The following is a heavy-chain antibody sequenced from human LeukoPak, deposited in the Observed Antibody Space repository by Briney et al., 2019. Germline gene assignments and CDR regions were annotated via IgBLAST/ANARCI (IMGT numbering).Heavy chain of an antibody. Sequence: AGSLRLSCAASGFTFSSYGMHWVRQPPGKGLEWVAFIRYNGSNKYYADSVKGRFNISRDNSKNTRYLRMNSLRAEYTAVYYCAKVTYDSSGYNDYWGQGTLVTVSS. CDR3: AKVTYDSSGYNDY. CDR2: IRYNGSNK. CDR1: GFTFSSYG. V-gene: IGHV3-30*02. J-gene: IGHJ4*02. D-gene: IGHD3-22*01.